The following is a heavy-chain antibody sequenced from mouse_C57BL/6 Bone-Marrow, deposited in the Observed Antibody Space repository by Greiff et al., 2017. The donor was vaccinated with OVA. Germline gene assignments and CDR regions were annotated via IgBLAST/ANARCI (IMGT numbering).Heavy chain of an antibody. CDR1: GYTFTDYY. Sequence: VMLVESGAELVRPGASVKLSCKASGYTFTDYYINWVKQRPGQGLEWIARIYPGSGNTYYNEKFKGKATLTAEKSSSTAYMQLSSLTSEDSAVYFCARGHYYGSSYAMDYWGQGTSVTVSS. D-gene: IGHD1-1*01. V-gene: IGHV1-76*01. J-gene: IGHJ4*01. CDR2: IYPGSGNT. CDR3: ARGHYYGSSYAMDY.